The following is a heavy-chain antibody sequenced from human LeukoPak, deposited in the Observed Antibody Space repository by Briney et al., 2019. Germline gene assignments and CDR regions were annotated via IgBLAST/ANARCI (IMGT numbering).Heavy chain of an antibody. CDR3: ARYLRLPYNWFDP. V-gene: IGHV4-34*01. Sequence: SETLSLTCAVYGGSFSGYYWSWIRQPPGKGLEWIGEINHSGSTNYNPSLKSRVTISVDTSKNQFSLKLSSVTAADTAVYYCARYLRLPYNWFDPWGQGTLVTVSS. D-gene: IGHD2/OR15-2a*01. CDR1: GGSFSGYY. CDR2: INHSGST. J-gene: IGHJ5*02.